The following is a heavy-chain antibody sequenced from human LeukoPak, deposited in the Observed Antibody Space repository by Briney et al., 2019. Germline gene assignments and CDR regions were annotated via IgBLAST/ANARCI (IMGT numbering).Heavy chain of an antibody. V-gene: IGHV3-23*01. J-gene: IGHJ4*02. D-gene: IGHD2-15*01. Sequence: GGALRLSCVASGFTLSRHGMSWGRQAPGKGQEWVSAISGSGGSTYYADSVKGRFTISRDNSKDTLYLQMNSLRAEDTAGYYYAKGIDYFDDWGQGTLVTVSS. CDR2: ISGSGGST. CDR3: AKGIDYFDD. CDR1: GFTLSRHG.